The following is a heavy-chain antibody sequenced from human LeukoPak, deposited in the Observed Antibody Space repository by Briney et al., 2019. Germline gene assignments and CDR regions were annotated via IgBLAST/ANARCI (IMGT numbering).Heavy chain of an antibody. D-gene: IGHD1-7*01. CDR2: IKQDGTEK. J-gene: IGHJ4*02. Sequence: GGSLRLSCAASGFTFSSYSMNWVRQAPGKGLEWVANIKQDGTEKYYVDSVKGRFTISRDNAKNSLYLQMNSLRAEDKAVYYCTKGRRAPLVGTITKSWIDYWGQGTLVTVSS. V-gene: IGHV3-7*03. CDR1: GFTFSSYS. CDR3: TKGRRAPLVGTITKSWIDY.